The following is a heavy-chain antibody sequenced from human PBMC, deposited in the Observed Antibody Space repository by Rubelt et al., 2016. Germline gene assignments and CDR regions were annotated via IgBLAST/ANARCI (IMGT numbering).Heavy chain of an antibody. J-gene: IGHJ4*02. Sequence: QVQLVQSGAEVKKPGASVKVSCKASGYTFTSYGISWVRQAPGQGLEWMGWIRTYNGNTNFAKKLQGRVTMTTDTATGTAYMELRSLRSDDTAVYYCARDPLPVRGVIMTPTHWGQGTLVTVSS. D-gene: IGHD3-10*01. CDR2: IRTYNGNT. CDR3: ARDPLPVRGVIMTPTH. CDR1: GYTFTSYG. V-gene: IGHV1-18*01.